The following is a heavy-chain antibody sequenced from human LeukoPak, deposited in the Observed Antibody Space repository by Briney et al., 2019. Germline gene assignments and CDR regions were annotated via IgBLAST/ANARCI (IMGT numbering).Heavy chain of an antibody. Sequence: ASVKVSCKASGYTFTAYYIHWVRQAPGQGLEWMGWISAYNGNTNYAQKLQGRVTITSNTSTTTAQMELSSLGSEDTAVYYCARVRWLRLGVNEYYYYMDVWGKGTTVSVSS. J-gene: IGHJ6*03. CDR3: ARVRWLRLGVNEYYYYMDV. D-gene: IGHD5-12*01. CDR1: GYTFTAYY. V-gene: IGHV1-18*04. CDR2: ISAYNGNT.